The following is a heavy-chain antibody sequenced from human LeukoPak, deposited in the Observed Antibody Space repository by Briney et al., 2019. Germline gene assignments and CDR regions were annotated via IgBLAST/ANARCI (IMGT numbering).Heavy chain of an antibody. Sequence: SETLSLTCAVYGGSFSGYYWSWIRQPPGEGLEWIGEINHSGSTNYNPSLKSRVTISVDTSKNQISLKLSSVTAADTAVYYCARSWELRSTFDYWGQGTLVTVSS. D-gene: IGHD1-26*01. CDR3: ARSWELRSTFDY. CDR1: GGSFSGYY. V-gene: IGHV4-34*01. J-gene: IGHJ4*02. CDR2: INHSGST.